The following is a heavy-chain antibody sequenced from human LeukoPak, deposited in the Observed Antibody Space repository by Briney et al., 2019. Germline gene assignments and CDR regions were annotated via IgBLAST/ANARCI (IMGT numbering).Heavy chain of an antibody. CDR1: GYTFINYD. Sequence: ASVNVSCKASGYTFINYDIRWVRQAPGQGLEWMGWISAYNGNTNYAQKFQGRVTVTRNTSISTAYMELSSLRSEDTAVYYCASPVRYYDSSGFFLWGQGTLVTVSS. V-gene: IGHV1-18*01. CDR2: ISAYNGNT. D-gene: IGHD3-22*01. J-gene: IGHJ4*02. CDR3: ASPVRYYDSSGFFL.